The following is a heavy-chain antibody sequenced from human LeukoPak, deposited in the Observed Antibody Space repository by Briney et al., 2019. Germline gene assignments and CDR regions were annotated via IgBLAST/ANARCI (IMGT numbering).Heavy chain of an antibody. V-gene: IGHV3-23*01. D-gene: IGHD5-18*01. CDR3: AKVGVRGYSTPPRNGFDY. Sequence: GGSLRLSCAASGFTFSSYAMSWVRQAPGKGLEWVSAISGSGGSTYYADSVKGRFTISRDNSKNTLYLQMNSLRAEDTAVNYCAKVGVRGYSTPPRNGFDYWGQGTLVTVSS. CDR2: ISGSGGST. J-gene: IGHJ4*02. CDR1: GFTFSSYA.